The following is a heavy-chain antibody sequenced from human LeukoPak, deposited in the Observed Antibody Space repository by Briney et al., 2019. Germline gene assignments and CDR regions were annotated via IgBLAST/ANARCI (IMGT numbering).Heavy chain of an antibody. J-gene: IGHJ4*02. CDR3: ARDGRAWLWPIMGIDY. CDR1: GFTFSSYA. V-gene: IGHV3-30*04. Sequence: PGGSLRLSCAASGFTFSSYAMHWVRQAPGKGLEWVAVISYDGSNKYYADSVKGRFTISRDNSKNTLYLQMNSLRAEDTAVYYCARDGRAWLWPIMGIDYWGQGTLVTVSS. D-gene: IGHD5-18*01. CDR2: ISYDGSNK.